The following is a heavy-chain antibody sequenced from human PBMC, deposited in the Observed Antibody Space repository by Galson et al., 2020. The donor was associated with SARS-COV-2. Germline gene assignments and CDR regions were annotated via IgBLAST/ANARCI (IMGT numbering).Heavy chain of an antibody. J-gene: IGHJ4*02. V-gene: IGHV3-30*04. Sequence: GALRLSCVASGFTFSSYPMHWIRQAPGKGLEWVSVLSYDGSNKYYADSVKGRFTISSDNSKNTLYLQMNSLTTEDTAVYYCARDRGKIWVHRGYFDSWGQGTLVTVSS. D-gene: IGHD3-10*01. CDR2: LSYDGSNK. CDR3: ARDRGKIWVHRGYFDS. CDR1: GFTFSSYP.